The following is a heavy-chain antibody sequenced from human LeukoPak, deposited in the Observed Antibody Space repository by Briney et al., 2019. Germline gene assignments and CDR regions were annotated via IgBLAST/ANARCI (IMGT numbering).Heavy chain of an antibody. CDR2: IYYSGST. D-gene: IGHD3-22*01. CDR3: ARDRPYDSSGYYGGVGWGYYYYGMDV. Sequence: SETLSLPCTVSGGPISSYYWIWIRQPPGKGLEWIGYIYYSGSTNYNPPLKSRVTIPVDTPKNQFSLKLSSVPAADTAVYYCARDRPYDSSGYYGGVGWGYYYYGMDVWGQGTMVTVSS. V-gene: IGHV4-59*01. CDR1: GGPISSYY. J-gene: IGHJ6*02.